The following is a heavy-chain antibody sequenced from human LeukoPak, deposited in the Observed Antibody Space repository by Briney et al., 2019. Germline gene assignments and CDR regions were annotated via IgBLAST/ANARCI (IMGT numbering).Heavy chain of an antibody. J-gene: IGHJ4*02. Sequence: PGGALRLSCAASGFTFSSYWMHWVRQAPGKGLVWVSRINSDGSSTSYADSVKGRFTISRDNAKNTLYLQMNSLRAEDTAVYYCARGGGYYDSSGYYDYWGQGTLVTVSS. CDR1: GFTFSSYW. CDR3: ARGGGYYDSSGYYDY. D-gene: IGHD3-22*01. V-gene: IGHV3-74*01. CDR2: INSDGSST.